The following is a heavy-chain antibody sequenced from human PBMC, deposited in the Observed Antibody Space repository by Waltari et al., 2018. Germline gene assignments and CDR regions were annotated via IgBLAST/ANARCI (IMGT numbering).Heavy chain of an antibody. V-gene: IGHV3-53*01. D-gene: IGHD3-16*01. Sequence: EVQLVESGGGLIQPGGSLRLSCGAPGFSVSTRYVSWVRQAPGKGLEWISFIYGVDSTLYVDSVKGRFTVSRDNSKNTVHLQMNSVRVDDTAVYYCATFSNWVHDTFDIWGQGTLVSVSS. CDR1: GFSVSTRY. J-gene: IGHJ3*02. CDR2: IYGVDST. CDR3: ATFSNWVHDTFDI.